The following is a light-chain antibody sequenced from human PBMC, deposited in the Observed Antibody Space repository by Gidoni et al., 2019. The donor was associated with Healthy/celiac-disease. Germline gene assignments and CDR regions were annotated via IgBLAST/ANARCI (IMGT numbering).Light chain of an antibody. CDR2: AAS. Sequence: AIQMTQSPSSLSASVGNSVTITCRARQGIRNDLGWYQQKPGKAPKLLIYAASSLQSGVPSRFSGSGSGTDFTLTISRLQPEDFATYYCLQDYNYPWTFGQGTKVEIK. V-gene: IGKV1-6*01. CDR3: LQDYNYPWT. J-gene: IGKJ1*01. CDR1: QGIRND.